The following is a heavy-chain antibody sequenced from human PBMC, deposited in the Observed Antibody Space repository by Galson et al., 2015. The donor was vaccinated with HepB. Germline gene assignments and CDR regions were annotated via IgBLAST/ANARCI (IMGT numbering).Heavy chain of an antibody. V-gene: IGHV3-30*04. CDR2: ISYDGSNK. CDR1: GFTFSSYA. Sequence: SLRLSCAASGFTFSSYAMHWVRQAPGKGLEWVAVISYDGSNKYYADSVKGRFTISRDNSKNTLYLQMNSLRAEDTAVYYCAREGCGVRGRCINYYYGMDVWGQGTTVTVSS. J-gene: IGHJ6*02. CDR3: AREGCGVRGRCINYYYGMDV. D-gene: IGHD3-16*01.